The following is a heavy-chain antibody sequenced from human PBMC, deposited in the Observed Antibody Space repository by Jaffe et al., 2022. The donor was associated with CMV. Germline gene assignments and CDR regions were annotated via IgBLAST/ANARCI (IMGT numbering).Heavy chain of an antibody. V-gene: IGHV3-15*01. J-gene: IGHJ4*02. D-gene: IGHD2-8*01. CDR2: VRSNTAGGAT. CDR1: GFTLSNAW. Sequence: EVQLVESGGGLVKPGGSLRLSCAASGFTLSNAWMSWVRQAPGKGLEWVGRVRSNTAGGATDYAAPVRGRFIISRDDSENMLYLQINSLRTEDTAMYYCTTGPSGYCGSGFCYCNYWGQGALVTVSS. CDR3: TTGPSGYCGSGFCYCNY.